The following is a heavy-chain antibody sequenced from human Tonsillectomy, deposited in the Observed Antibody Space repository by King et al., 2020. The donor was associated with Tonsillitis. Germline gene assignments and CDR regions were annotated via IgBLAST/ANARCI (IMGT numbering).Heavy chain of an antibody. CDR1: GYSFTSYW. D-gene: IGHD6-19*01. CDR2: IDPSDSYT. CDR3: ARHEVSRALYSSCWPIDY. J-gene: IGHJ4*02. Sequence: VQLVESGAEVKKPGESLRISCKGSGYSFTSYWISWVRQMPGKGLEWMGRIDPSDSYTNYSPSFQGHVTISADKSISTDYLKWSSLKASDTAMYYCARHEVSRALYSSCWPIDYWGQGTLVTVSS. V-gene: IGHV5-10-1*03.